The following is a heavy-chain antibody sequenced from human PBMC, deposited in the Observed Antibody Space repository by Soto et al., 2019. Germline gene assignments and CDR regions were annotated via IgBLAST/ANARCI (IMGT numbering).Heavy chain of an antibody. Sequence: QVQLVQSGAEVKKPGSSVKVSCKASGGTFRIYGFSWVRQAPGQGLEWMGGMIPIFGKADYAQKFQGRVTITGDKSTGTAYMELSSLKSADTAVYYCARGGGTKYDSGGYHYGHVQHWGQGTVVRVSS. CDR2: MIPIFGKA. V-gene: IGHV1-69*06. CDR3: ARGGGTKYDSGGYHYGHVQH. J-gene: IGHJ1*01. CDR1: GGTFRIYG. D-gene: IGHD3-22*01.